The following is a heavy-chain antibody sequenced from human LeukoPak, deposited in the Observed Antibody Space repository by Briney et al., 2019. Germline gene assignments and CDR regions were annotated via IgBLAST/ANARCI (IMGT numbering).Heavy chain of an antibody. V-gene: IGHV3-23*01. CDR3: ARGPSIAARRRFHYYYYMDV. J-gene: IGHJ6*03. D-gene: IGHD6-6*01. Sequence: GGSLRLSCAASGFTFSSYGMSWVRQAPGKGLEWVSAISGSGGSTYYADSVKGRFTISRDNSKNTLYLQMNSLRAEDTALYYCARGPSIAARRRFHYYYYMDVWGKGTTVTVSS. CDR2: ISGSGGST. CDR1: GFTFSSYG.